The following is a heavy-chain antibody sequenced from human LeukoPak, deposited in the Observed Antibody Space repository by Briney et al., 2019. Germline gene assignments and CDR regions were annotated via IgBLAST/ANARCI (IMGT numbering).Heavy chain of an antibody. J-gene: IGHJ4*02. Sequence: PGGSLRLSCAASGFTFSSYAMSWGRQAPGKGLEWVSAISGSGGSTYYADSVKGRFTISRDNSKNTLYLQMNSLRAEDTAVYYCAKAFHRYYYDSSIDYWGQGTLVTVSS. CDR1: GFTFSSYA. CDR3: AKAFHRYYYDSSIDY. V-gene: IGHV3-23*01. CDR2: ISGSGGST. D-gene: IGHD3-22*01.